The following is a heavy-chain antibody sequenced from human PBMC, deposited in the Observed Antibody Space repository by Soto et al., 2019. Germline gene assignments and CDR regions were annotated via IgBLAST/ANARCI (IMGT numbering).Heavy chain of an antibody. CDR2: INHSGST. CDR1: GGSFSGYY. D-gene: IGHD3-22*01. V-gene: IGHV4-34*01. J-gene: IGHJ6*03. CDR3: ARGNHYDSSGYYYYYYYMDV. Sequence: SETLSLTCAVYGGSFSGYYWSWIRQPPGKGLEWIGEINHSGSTNYNPSLKSRVTISVDTSKNQFSPKLSSVTAADTAVYYCARGNHYDSSGYYYYYYYMDVWGKGTTVTVSS.